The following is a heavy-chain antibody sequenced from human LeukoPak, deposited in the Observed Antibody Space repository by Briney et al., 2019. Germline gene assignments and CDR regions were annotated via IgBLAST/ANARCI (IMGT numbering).Heavy chain of an antibody. CDR1: GFTFSNYA. Sequence: PGGSLRLSCAASGFTFSNYAMTWVRQAPGEGLEWVSVISGTGGSTYYADSVKGRFTISRDNSKNTLHLQMNSLRSEDTAVYYCARDSSSSHYYYYMDVWGKGTTVTVSS. CDR3: ARDSSSSHYYYYMDV. J-gene: IGHJ6*03. CDR2: ISGTGGST. V-gene: IGHV3-23*01. D-gene: IGHD6-6*01.